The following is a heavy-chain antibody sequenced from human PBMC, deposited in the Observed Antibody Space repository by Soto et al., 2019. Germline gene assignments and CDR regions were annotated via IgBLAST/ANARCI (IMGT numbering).Heavy chain of an antibody. V-gene: IGHV1-3*01. J-gene: IGHJ4*02. Sequence: ASVKVSCKASGYTFTDYAMHWVRQAPGQRLEWMGWIDAGNGNAKHSQKFQDRVTFSGDTSASTAYMELSSLRSEDSAVYYCARDSWLTTYDFDSWGQGTQVTVSS. CDR3: ARDSWLTTYDFDS. CDR2: IDAGNGNA. CDR1: GYTFTDYA. D-gene: IGHD5-12*01.